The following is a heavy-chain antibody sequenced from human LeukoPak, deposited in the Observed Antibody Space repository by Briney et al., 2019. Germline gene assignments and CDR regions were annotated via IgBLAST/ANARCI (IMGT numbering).Heavy chain of an antibody. CDR3: ARDRSGGGKDCSGGSCYSRYYYYMDV. J-gene: IGHJ6*03. V-gene: IGHV3-74*01. Sequence: PGGSLRLSCAASGFTFSSYWMHWVRQAPGKGLVWVSRINSDGSSTSYADSVMGRFTISRDNAKNTLYLQMSSLRAEDTAVYYCARDRSGGGKDCSGGSCYSRYYYYMDVWGKGTTVTVSS. CDR2: INSDGSST. D-gene: IGHD2-15*01. CDR1: GFTFSSYW.